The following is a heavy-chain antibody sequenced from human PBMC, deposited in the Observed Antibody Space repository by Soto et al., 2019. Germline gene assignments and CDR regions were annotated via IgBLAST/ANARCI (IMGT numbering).Heavy chain of an antibody. Sequence: SETLSLTCTVSGGSISSYYWSWIRQPPGKGLEWIGYTYYSGSTNYYPSLKSRVTISVDTSKNQFSLKLSSVTAADTAVYYCARDWYGDDAFDIWGQGKMVTVSS. CDR1: GGSISSYY. V-gene: IGHV4-59*01. J-gene: IGHJ3*02. CDR2: TYYSGST. CDR3: ARDWYGDDAFDI. D-gene: IGHD4-17*01.